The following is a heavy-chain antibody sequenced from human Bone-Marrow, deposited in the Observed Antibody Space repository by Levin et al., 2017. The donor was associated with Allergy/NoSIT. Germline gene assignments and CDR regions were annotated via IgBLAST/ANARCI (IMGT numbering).Heavy chain of an antibody. J-gene: IGHJ4*02. D-gene: IGHD2-8*02. Sequence: PGGSLRLSCAASGFTFSNYVMGWVRQTPGKGLEWVSSLSEDGAGTYHADSVKGRFTISRDNSKNTLHLQMNSLRVEDTAIYYCARRGTRGATVACFDYWGQGTLVSVSS. CDR3: ARRGTRGATVACFDY. CDR2: LSEDGAGT. CDR1: GFTFSNYV. V-gene: IGHV3-23*01.